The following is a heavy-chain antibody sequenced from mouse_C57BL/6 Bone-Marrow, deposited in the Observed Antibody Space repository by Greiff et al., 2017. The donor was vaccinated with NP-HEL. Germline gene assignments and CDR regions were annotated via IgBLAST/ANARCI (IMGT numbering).Heavy chain of an antibody. CDR1: GFTFSSYA. J-gene: IGHJ4*01. Sequence: EVKVEESGGGLVKPGGSLKLSCAASGFTFSSYAMSWVRQTPEKRLEWVATISDGGSYTYYPDNVKGRFTISRDTAKNNLYLQMSHLKSEDTAMYYCARDPFYDGYYVYAMDYWGQGTSVTVSS. CDR2: ISDGGSYT. V-gene: IGHV5-4*01. CDR3: ARDPFYDGYYVYAMDY. D-gene: IGHD2-3*01.